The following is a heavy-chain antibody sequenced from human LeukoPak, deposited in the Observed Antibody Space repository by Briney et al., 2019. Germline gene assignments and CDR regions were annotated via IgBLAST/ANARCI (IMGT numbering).Heavy chain of an antibody. V-gene: IGHV3-11*04. CDR1: GFTFSDYY. CDR2: ISSSGSTI. CDR3: ARELLVWLYYYMDV. J-gene: IGHJ6*03. Sequence: PGGSLRLSCAASGFTFSDYYMSWIRQASGKGLEWVSYISSSGSTIYYADSVKGRFTISRDNAKNSLYLQMNSLRAEDTAVYYCARELLVWLYYYMDVWGKGTTVTVSS. D-gene: IGHD2/OR15-2a*01.